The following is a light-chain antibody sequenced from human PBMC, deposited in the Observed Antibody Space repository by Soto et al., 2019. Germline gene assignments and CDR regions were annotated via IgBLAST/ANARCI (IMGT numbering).Light chain of an antibody. V-gene: IGKV3-20*01. Sequence: EIVSTQSPGTLSLSPGERATLSCRASQSVSSSYLAWYQQKPGQAPRLLIYRTSNRATGIPDRFSGSGSGTDFTLTISRLEPEDFAVYWCQQYDSSPRTFGQGNKVDIK. CDR3: QQYDSSPRT. CDR2: RTS. CDR1: QSVSSSY. J-gene: IGKJ1*01.